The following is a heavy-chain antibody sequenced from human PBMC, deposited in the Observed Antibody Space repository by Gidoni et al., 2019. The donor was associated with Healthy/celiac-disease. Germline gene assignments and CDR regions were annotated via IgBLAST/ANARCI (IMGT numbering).Heavy chain of an antibody. CDR1: GGSISSGGYY. D-gene: IGHD3-10*01. J-gene: IGHJ4*02. V-gene: IGHV4-31*03. Sequence: QVQLQESGPGLVKPSQTLSLTCTLSGGSISSGGYYWNWIRQHPGQGLEWIGYLYYSGSTYYNPSLKSRVTISVDTSKNQFSLKLSSVTAADTAVYYCARTPNPGFTYGSGSYYNEPFDYWGQGTLVTVSS. CDR3: ARTPNPGFTYGSGSYYNEPFDY. CDR2: LYYSGST.